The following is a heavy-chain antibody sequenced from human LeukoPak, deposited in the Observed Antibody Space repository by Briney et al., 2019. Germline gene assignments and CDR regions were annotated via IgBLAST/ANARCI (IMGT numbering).Heavy chain of an antibody. J-gene: IGHJ4*02. Sequence: SETLSLTCAVYGGSFSGYYWSWIRQPPGKGLEWIGEINHSGSTNYNPSLNSRVTILVDTSKNQFSLKLSSVTAADTAVYYCARHVRLRGVISYYFDYWGQGTLVTVSS. CDR3: ARHVRLRGVISYYFDY. CDR1: GGSFSGYY. CDR2: INHSGST. V-gene: IGHV4-34*01. D-gene: IGHD3-10*01.